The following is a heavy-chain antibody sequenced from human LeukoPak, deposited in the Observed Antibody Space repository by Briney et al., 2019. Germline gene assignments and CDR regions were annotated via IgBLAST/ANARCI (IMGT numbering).Heavy chain of an antibody. CDR3: ARGGIDFWSGYYAREFDY. V-gene: IGHV3-7*03. CDR2: IKQDGSEK. J-gene: IGHJ4*02. Sequence: GGSLRLSCAASGFTFSSYWMSWVRQAPGKGLEWVANIKQDGSEKYYVDSVKGRFTISRDNAKNSLYLQMNSLRAEDTAVYYCARGGIDFWSGYYAREFDYWGQGTLVTVSS. D-gene: IGHD3-3*01. CDR1: GFTFSSYW.